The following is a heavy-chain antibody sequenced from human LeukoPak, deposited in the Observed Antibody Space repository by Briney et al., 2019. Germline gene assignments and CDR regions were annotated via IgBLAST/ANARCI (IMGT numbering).Heavy chain of an antibody. CDR3: ARGSCIAARCDAFDI. CDR1: GFTFSSYW. D-gene: IGHD6-6*01. J-gene: IGHJ3*02. CDR2: INTDGSST. Sequence: GGSLRLSCAASGFTFSSYWMHWVRQAPGKGLVWVSRINTDGSSTSYADSVKGRFTISRDNAKNTLYLQMNSLRAEDTAVYYCARGSCIAARCDAFDIWGQGTMVTVSS. V-gene: IGHV3-74*01.